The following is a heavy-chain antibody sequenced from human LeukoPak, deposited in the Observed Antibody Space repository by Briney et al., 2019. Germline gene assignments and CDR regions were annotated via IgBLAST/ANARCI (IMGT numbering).Heavy chain of an antibody. D-gene: IGHD1-1*01. J-gene: IGHJ6*03. CDR3: ARVAAFIGFWNDDYYYMDV. V-gene: IGHV3-48*01. CDR1: GFTFSSYS. CDR2: ISSSSSTI. Sequence: GGSLRLSCAASGFTFSSYSMNWARQAPGKGLEWVSSISSSSSTIYYADSVKGRFTISRDNAKNSLYLQMNSLRAEDTAVYYCARVAAFIGFWNDDYYYMDVWGKGTTVTVSS.